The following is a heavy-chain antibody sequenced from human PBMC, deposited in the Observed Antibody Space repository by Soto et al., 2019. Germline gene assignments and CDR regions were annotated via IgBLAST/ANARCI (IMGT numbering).Heavy chain of an antibody. J-gene: IGHJ3*02. V-gene: IGHV4-59*01. CDR1: GGSISSYY. D-gene: IGHD3-9*01. Sequence: PSETLSLTCTVSGGSISSYYWSWIRQPPGKGLEWIGYIYYSGSTNYNPSLTSRVTISVDTSKNQFSLKLSSVTAADTAVYYCARALILTGYYIHDAFDIWGQGTMVTVSS. CDR3: ARALILTGYYIHDAFDI. CDR2: IYYSGST.